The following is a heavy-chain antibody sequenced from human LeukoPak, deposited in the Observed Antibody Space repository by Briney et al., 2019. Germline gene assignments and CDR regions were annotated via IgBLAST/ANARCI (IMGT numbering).Heavy chain of an antibody. CDR1: GYTFTSYG. V-gene: IGHV1-18*01. J-gene: IGHJ4*02. D-gene: IGHD3-22*01. CDR2: ISAYNGNT. CDR3: ARVVIYYDSSGYYYVRPRYFDY. Sequence: ASVQVSCKASGYTFTSYGISWVRQAPGQGLEWMGWISAYNGNTNYAQKLQGRVTMTTDTSTSTAYMELRSLRSDDTAVYYCARVVIYYDSSGYYYVRPRYFDYWGQGTLVTVSS.